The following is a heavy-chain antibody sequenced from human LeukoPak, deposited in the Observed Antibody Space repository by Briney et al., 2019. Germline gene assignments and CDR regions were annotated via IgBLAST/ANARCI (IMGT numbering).Heavy chain of an antibody. D-gene: IGHD5-12*01. J-gene: IGHJ4*02. V-gene: IGHV4-59*08. CDR2: IYYSGST. CDR1: GGSISSYY. Sequence: SETLSLTCTVSGGSISSYYWSWIRQPPGKGLEWIGYIYYSGSTYYNPSHKSRVTISVDTSKNQFSLKLSSVTAADTAVYYCARQRDGYNTDYWGQGTLVTVSS. CDR3: ARQRDGYNTDY.